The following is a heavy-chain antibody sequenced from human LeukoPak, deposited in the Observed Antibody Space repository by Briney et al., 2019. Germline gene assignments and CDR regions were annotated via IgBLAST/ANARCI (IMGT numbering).Heavy chain of an antibody. J-gene: IGHJ6*03. V-gene: IGHV4-39*01. Sequence: PSETLSLNCTVSGGSISSSSYYWGWIRQPPGKGLEWIGSIYYSGSTYYNPSLKSRVTISVDTSKNQFSLKLGSVTAADTAVYHCARQDGGYYYYYYMDVWGKGTTVTVSS. CDR3: ARQDGGYYYYYYMDV. CDR2: IYYSGST. CDR1: GGSISSSSYY.